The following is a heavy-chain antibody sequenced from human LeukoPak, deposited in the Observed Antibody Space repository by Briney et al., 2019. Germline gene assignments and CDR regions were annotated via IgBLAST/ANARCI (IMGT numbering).Heavy chain of an antibody. J-gene: IGHJ5*02. CDR3: ARLRFDRFDP. V-gene: IGHV4-39*01. D-gene: IGHD3-3*01. CDR2: TYYSGST. Sequence: SETLSLTCTVSGDSISSSSYYWGWIRQPPGKGLEWIGSTYYSGSTYYNPSLKSRVTISVDTSKNQFSLKLSSVTAADTAVYYCARLRFDRFDPWGQGILVTVSS. CDR1: GDSISSSSYY.